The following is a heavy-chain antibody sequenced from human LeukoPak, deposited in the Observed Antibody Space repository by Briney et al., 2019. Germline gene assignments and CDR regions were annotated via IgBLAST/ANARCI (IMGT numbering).Heavy chain of an antibody. CDR3: AKDGGLWVSAHWGDS. Sequence: GGSLRLSCAASGFTFSSYGMHWVRQAPGKGLEWVSTITTSDGNTYYADPVKGRFTVSRDNSKNTLFLQMNSLRAEDTAVYYCAKDGGLWVSAHWGDSWGRGTLVTVSS. V-gene: IGHV3-23*01. CDR2: ITTSDGNT. D-gene: IGHD7-27*01. CDR1: GFTFSSYG. J-gene: IGHJ4*02.